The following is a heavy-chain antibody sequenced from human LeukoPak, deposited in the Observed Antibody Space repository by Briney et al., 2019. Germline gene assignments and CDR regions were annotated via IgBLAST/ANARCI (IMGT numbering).Heavy chain of an antibody. CDR3: AKDRNPPRDTAMVTGYFDY. CDR2: ISNDGSNE. Sequence: GGSLRLSCAPSAFTFSSYGMHWVRQAPGKGLEWVAVISNDGSNEYYADSVKGRFTISRDNSKNTLYLQMNSLRAEDTAVYYCAKDRNPPRDTAMVTGYFDYWGQGTLVTVSS. D-gene: IGHD5-18*01. CDR1: AFTFSSYG. J-gene: IGHJ4*02. V-gene: IGHV3-30*18.